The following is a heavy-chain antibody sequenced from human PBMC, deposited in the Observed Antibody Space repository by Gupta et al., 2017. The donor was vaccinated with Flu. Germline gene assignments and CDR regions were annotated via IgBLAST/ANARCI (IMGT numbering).Heavy chain of an antibody. CDR2: LYPDDSDS. J-gene: IGHJ4*02. V-gene: IGHV5-51*01. Sequence: MPGKGLEWLGILYPDDSDSRYSPSFQGQVTISADTSISTAYLQWSSLKASDTALYYCARLRSPGIAAAGLDYWGQGTLVTVSS. D-gene: IGHD6-13*01. CDR3: ARLRSPGIAAAGLDY.